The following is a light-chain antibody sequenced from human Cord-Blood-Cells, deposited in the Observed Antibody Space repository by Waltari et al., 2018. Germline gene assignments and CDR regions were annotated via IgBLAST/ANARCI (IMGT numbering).Light chain of an antibody. V-gene: IGKV4-1*01. CDR2: WAS. J-gene: IGKJ1*01. CDR3: QQYYSTPWT. Sequence: DIVLTPSPDSLAESLGERATTLCPSSQSVLYSSNNKNYLAWYQQKPGQPPKLLIYWASTRESGVPDRFSGSGSGTDFTLTISSLQAGDVAVYYCQQYYSTPWTFGRGTKVEIK. CDR1: QSVLYSSNNKNY.